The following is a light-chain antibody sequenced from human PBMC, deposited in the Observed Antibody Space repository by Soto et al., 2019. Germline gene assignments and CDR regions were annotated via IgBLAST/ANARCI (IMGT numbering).Light chain of an antibody. CDR3: QQYDSLPYT. CDR1: QGIKNF. CDR2: DAS. J-gene: IGKJ2*01. V-gene: IGKV1-33*01. Sequence: DIQMTLSPSSLSSSVGDRVPFTCQSTQGIKNFLNWFQQKPGKAPKLLIYDASNLETGVPSRFSGSGSGTHFTFTISSLQPEDIATYHCQQYDSLPYTFGQGTKVEIK.